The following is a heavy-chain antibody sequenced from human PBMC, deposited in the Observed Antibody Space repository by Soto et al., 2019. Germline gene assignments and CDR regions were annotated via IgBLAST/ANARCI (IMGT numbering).Heavy chain of an antibody. Sequence: QVQLVESGGGLVKPGGSLTISCAASGFTFKDYYMTWIRQAPGKGLEWVSYIRQSGGSMYYADSVKGRFTVSRDNAKNLLYLQMNSLRSDDTAVYYCARQAGYYAFATGFFFAAWGKGTQVTVSS. CDR3: ARQAGYYAFATGFFFAA. V-gene: IGHV3-11*01. J-gene: IGHJ5*02. CDR2: IRQSGGSM. CDR1: GFTFKDYY. D-gene: IGHD3-3*01.